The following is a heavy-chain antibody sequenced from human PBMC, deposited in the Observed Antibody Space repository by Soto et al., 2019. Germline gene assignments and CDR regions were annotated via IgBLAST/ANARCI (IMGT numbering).Heavy chain of an antibody. CDR2: TYYRSKWYS. CDR3: VRLIGNSWLDF. V-gene: IGHV6-1*01. J-gene: IGHJ5*01. D-gene: IGHD1-26*01. CDR1: GDSVSSSSVT. Sequence: SQTLSLTCAISGDSVSSSSVTWNWIRQSPSRGLEWLGRTYYRSKWYSDYAESAKSRITINPDTSKNQFSLHLNSVTPEDTAAYYCVRLIGNSWLDFWGQGTLVTVSS.